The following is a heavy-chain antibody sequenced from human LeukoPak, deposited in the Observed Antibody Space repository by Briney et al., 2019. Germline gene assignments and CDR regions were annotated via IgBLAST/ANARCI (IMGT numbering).Heavy chain of an antibody. D-gene: IGHD6-19*01. Sequence: GGSLRLSCAASGFTFSSYAMSWVRQTPGKGLEWVSAISGSGGSTYYADSVKGRFTISRDNSKNTLYLQMNSLRAEDTAVYYCAKVSNSSGDFDYWGQGTLVTVSS. CDR1: GFTFSSYA. J-gene: IGHJ4*02. CDR3: AKVSNSSGDFDY. V-gene: IGHV3-23*01. CDR2: ISGSGGST.